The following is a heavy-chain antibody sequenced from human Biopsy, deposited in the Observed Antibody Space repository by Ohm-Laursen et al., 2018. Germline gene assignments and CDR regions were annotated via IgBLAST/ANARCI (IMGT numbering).Heavy chain of an antibody. CDR1: RDSISNYY. V-gene: IGHV4-59*01. CDR3: ARDSRGGHLNTTLITGKNLDS. D-gene: IGHD3-16*01. J-gene: IGHJ4*02. Sequence: SDTLSLTCTVSRDSISNYYWTWNRPSTGKGLEWIGYIYYTGSTNYNPSVKSRVTTSVDTYKNQFSLKLNSVTAADTAVYFCARDSRGGHLNTTLITGKNLDSWGQGILVTVSS. CDR2: IYYTGST.